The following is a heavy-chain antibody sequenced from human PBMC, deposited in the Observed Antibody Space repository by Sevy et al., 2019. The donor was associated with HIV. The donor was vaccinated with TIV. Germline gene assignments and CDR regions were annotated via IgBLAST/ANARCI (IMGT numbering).Heavy chain of an antibody. CDR3: ARAISDYGGNAYYYYYYMDV. J-gene: IGHJ6*03. CDR1: GYSFTSYW. V-gene: IGHV5-51*04. Sequence: GESLKISCKGSGYSFTSYWIGWVRQMPGKGLEWMGIIYPGDSDTRYSPSFQGQVTISADKPISTAYLQWSSLKASDTAMYYCARAISDYGGNAYYYYYYMDVWGKGTTVTVSS. CDR2: IYPGDSDT. D-gene: IGHD4-17*01.